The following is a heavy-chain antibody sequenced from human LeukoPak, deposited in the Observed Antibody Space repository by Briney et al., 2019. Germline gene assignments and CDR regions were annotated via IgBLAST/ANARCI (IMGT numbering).Heavy chain of an antibody. CDR2: IYYSGST. D-gene: IGHD4-17*01. J-gene: IGHJ4*02. V-gene: IGHV4-39*01. CDR1: GGSIGSSDSSIF. Sequence: PSETLSLTCTVSGGSIGSSDSSIFWGRIRQPPGKGLEWIGSIYYSGSTYYNPSLKSRVTISVDTSKNQFSLKPSSVTAADTAVYYCARHRLRYGDYGSAPDTRFDYWGQGTLVTVSS. CDR3: ARHRLRYGDYGSAPDTRFDY.